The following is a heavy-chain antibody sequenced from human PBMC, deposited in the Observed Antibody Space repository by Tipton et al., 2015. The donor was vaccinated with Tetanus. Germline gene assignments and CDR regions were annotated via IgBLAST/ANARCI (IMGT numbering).Heavy chain of an antibody. CDR1: GYTFSSYW. Sequence: VQLVQSGAEVAKSGESLKISCRASGYTFSSYWIGWVRQMPGKGLEWMGVVYPGDSETKYNPSFQGHVTISADKSINTAYLQWHNLRASDTAVYSCARLNWHYSYRPYYFDSWGRGTLVAVSS. J-gene: IGHJ4*02. CDR3: ARLNWHYSYRPYYFDS. V-gene: IGHV5-51*01. CDR2: VYPGDSET. D-gene: IGHD1-7*01.